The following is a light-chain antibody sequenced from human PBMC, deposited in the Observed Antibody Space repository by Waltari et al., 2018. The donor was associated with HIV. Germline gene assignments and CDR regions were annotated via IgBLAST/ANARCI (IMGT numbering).Light chain of an antibody. CDR2: EFS. J-gene: IGLJ2*01. CDR1: SHNL. CDR3: CSYVGVVNSFVL. V-gene: IGLV2-23*02. Sequence: QSALTQPASVSGSPGQSITISCTGTSHNLVSCHQQHPGKAPKLIIYEFSKRPSGVSDRFSASKSGNTASLTISGLQAEDEADYHCCSYVGVVNSFVLFGGGTKLTVL.